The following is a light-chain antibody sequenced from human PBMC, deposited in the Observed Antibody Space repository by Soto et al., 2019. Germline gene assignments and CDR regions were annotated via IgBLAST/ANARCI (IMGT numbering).Light chain of an antibody. Sequence: VMTQSPATLSVSPGERATLSCRASQSLRSSLAWYQQKPGQAPRLLIYGASTRATGIPARFSGSGSGTEFTLTISSLQSEDFEVYFCQQYNIWPQTFGQGTKVEIK. CDR3: QQYNIWPQT. CDR1: QSLRSS. J-gene: IGKJ1*01. V-gene: IGKV3-15*01. CDR2: GAS.